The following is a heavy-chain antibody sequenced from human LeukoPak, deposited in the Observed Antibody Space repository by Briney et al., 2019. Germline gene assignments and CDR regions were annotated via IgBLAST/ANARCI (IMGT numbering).Heavy chain of an antibody. CDR2: IYYSGST. CDR3: ARAGYSYGPSFDY. D-gene: IGHD5-18*01. Sequence: RSETLSLTCTVSGGSISSYYWSWIRHPPGKGLEWIGYIYYSGSTNYNPSLKSRVTISVDTSKNQFSLKLSSVTAADTAVYYCARAGYSYGPSFDYWGQGTLVTVSS. J-gene: IGHJ4*02. V-gene: IGHV4-59*01. CDR1: GGSISSYY.